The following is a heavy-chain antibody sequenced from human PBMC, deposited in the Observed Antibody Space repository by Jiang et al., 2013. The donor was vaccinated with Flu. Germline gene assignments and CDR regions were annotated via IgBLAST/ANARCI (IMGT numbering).Heavy chain of an antibody. CDR1: GFTFSSYE. CDR2: IGRSGSNI. D-gene: IGHD2-15*01. CDR3: ARDLNVGGVYFDS. J-gene: IGHJ4*02. Sequence: VQLVESGGGLVQPGGSLRLSCAASGFTFSSYEMNWVRQAPGKGLEWVSYIGRSGSNIHYADSVKGRFTISRDDAKNSLFLQLNSLRVEDTAVYFCARDLNVGGVYFDSWGQGTLVTVSS. V-gene: IGHV3-48*03.